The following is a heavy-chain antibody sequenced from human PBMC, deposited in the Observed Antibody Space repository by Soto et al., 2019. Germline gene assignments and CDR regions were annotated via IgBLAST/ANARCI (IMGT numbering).Heavy chain of an antibody. J-gene: IGHJ6*04. CDR2: ISGSGGST. D-gene: IGHD2-2*01. CDR1: GFTFSSYA. V-gene: IGHV3-23*01. Sequence: GGSLRLSCAASGFTFSSYAMSWVRQAPGKGLEWVSAISGSGGSTYYADSVKGRFTISRDNPKNTLYLQMNSLRAEDTAVYYCAKDRGYCSSTSCPNVWGKGTTVTVSS. CDR3: AKDRGYCSSTSCPNV.